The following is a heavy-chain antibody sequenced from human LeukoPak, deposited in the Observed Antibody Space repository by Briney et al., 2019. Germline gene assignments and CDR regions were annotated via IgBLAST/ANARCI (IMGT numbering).Heavy chain of an antibody. V-gene: IGHV4-30-4*01. CDR2: IYYSGST. Sequence: PSETLSLTCTVSGGSISSGGYYWSWIRQPPGKGLEWIGYIYYSGSTYYNPSLKSRVTISVDTSKNQFSLKLSSVTAADTAVYYCARGSYDYVWGSYRTNWFDSWGQGTLVTVSS. CDR3: ARGSYDYVWGSYRTNWFDS. D-gene: IGHD3-16*02. CDR1: GGSISSGGYY. J-gene: IGHJ5*01.